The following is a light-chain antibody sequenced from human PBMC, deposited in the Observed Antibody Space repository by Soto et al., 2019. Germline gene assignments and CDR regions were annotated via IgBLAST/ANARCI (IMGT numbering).Light chain of an antibody. J-gene: IGKJ1*01. CDR1: QSISSW. CDR3: QHYNSYSEA. V-gene: IGKV1-5*03. Sequence: DIQMTQSPSTLSASVGGRVTITCRASQSISSWLAWYQQKPGKAPNLLIYKASTLKSGVPSRFSGSGSGTEFTLTISRLQPDDFATYYCQHYNSYSEAFGQGTKVDIK. CDR2: KAS.